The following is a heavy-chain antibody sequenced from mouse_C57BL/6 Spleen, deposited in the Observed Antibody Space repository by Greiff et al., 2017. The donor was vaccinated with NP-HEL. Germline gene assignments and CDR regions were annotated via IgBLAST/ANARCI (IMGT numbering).Heavy chain of an antibody. CDR2: IWRGGST. CDR1: GFSLTSYG. J-gene: IGHJ4*01. CDR3: AKILTTVVATDYAMDY. Sequence: QVQLQQSGPGLVQPSQSLSITCTVSGFSLTSYGVHWVRQSPGKGLEWLGVIWRGGSTDYNAAFMSRLSITKDNSKSQVFFKMNSLQADDTAIYYCAKILTTVVATDYAMDYWGQGTSVTVSS. V-gene: IGHV2-5*01. D-gene: IGHD1-1*01.